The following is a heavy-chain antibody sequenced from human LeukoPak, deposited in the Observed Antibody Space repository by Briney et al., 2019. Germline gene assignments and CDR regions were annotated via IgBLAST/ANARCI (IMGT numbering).Heavy chain of an antibody. V-gene: IGHV4-38-2*01. D-gene: IGHD1-26*01. CDR1: GYSISSGYY. CDR2: IYHSGST. J-gene: IGHJ4*02. Sequence: SETLTLTCAVSGYSISSGYYWGWTRQPPGKGLEWIGSIYHSGSTYYNPSLKSRVTISVDTSRNQFSLKLSSVTAADTAVYYCARVLASYSGYVDYWGQGTLVTVSS. CDR3: ARVLASYSGYVDY.